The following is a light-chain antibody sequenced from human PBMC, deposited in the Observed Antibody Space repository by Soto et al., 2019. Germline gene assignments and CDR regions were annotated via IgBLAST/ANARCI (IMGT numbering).Light chain of an antibody. Sequence: DIQMTQSPSSLSASVGDRVTITCRATQGIIDYLAWYQQKPGKAPKRLIYAASTLQSGVPSRFSGSGSGTDVTLTISSLQPEDVATYYCQKYNSAPHTFGQGNKVEIK. V-gene: IGKV1-27*01. J-gene: IGKJ1*01. CDR3: QKYNSAPHT. CDR2: AAS. CDR1: QGIIDY.